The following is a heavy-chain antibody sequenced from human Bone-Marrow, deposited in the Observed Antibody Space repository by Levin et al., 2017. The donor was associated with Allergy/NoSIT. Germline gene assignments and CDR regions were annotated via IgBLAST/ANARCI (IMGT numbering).Heavy chain of an antibody. CDR2: ISGTSSYI. CDR1: GFIFSSYN. Sequence: GGSLRLSCAASGFIFSSYNMNWVRQAPGKGLEWVASISGTSSYIYYADSVKGRFTISRDNAKNSLYLQMNSLRAADTAVYYCARVMFCSGGSCPQPVDYWGQGTLVTVSS. CDR3: ARVMFCSGGSCPQPVDY. J-gene: IGHJ4*02. V-gene: IGHV3-21*06. D-gene: IGHD2-15*01.